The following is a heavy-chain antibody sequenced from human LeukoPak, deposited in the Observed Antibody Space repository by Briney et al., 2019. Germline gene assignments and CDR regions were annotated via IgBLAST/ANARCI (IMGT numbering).Heavy chain of an antibody. V-gene: IGHV4-34*01. J-gene: IGHJ4*02. CDR1: GGSFSGYY. D-gene: IGHD5-24*01. CDR3: AREAEITRFDY. CDR2: INHSGST. Sequence: PSETLSLTCAVYGGSFSGYYWSWIRQPPGKGLEWIGEINHSGSTNYNPSLKSRVTISVDTSKNQFSLQLNSVPPADTAVYYCAREAEITRFDYWGQGTLVTVSS.